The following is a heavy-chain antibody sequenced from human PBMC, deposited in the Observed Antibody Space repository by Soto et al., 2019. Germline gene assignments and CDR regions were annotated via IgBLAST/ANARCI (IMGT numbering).Heavy chain of an antibody. CDR1: GGSIISGGYY. Sequence: PSETLSLTCTVSGGSIISGGYYWIWIRQHPGKGLEWIGSMSYSGSTYNNPSLKSRVTLSVDTSQSRISLKLTSVTAADTAVYYCARHRVPSVYDPIPGCFDSWGQGILVTVS. CDR3: ARHRVPSVYDPIPGCFDS. V-gene: IGHV4-39*01. CDR2: MSYSGST. D-gene: IGHD5-12*01. J-gene: IGHJ4*02.